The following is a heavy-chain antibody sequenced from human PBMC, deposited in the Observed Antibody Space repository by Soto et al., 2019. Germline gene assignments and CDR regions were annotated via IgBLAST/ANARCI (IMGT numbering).Heavy chain of an antibody. Sequence: ASVKVSCKASGGTFSSYAIGWVRQAPGQGLEWMGGIIPIFGTANYAQKFQGRVTITADESTSTAYMELSSLRSEETAVYYCAREGGYSYVRFDYWGQGTLVTVSS. CDR2: IIPIFGTA. D-gene: IGHD5-18*01. V-gene: IGHV1-69*13. J-gene: IGHJ4*02. CDR3: AREGGYSYVRFDY. CDR1: GGTFSSYA.